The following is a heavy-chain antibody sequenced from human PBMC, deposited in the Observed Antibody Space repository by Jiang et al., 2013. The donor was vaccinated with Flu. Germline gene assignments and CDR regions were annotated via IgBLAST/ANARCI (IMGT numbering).Heavy chain of an antibody. Sequence: GAEVKKPGSSVKVSCKASGGTFSSYAISWVRQAPGQGLEWMGRIIPILGIANYAQKFQGRVTITADKSTSTAYMELSSLRSDDTAVYYCARAQWELRGFKYAFDIWGQGTMVTVSS. CDR3: ARAQWELRGFKYAFDI. D-gene: IGHD1-26*01. CDR2: IIPILGIA. J-gene: IGHJ3*02. V-gene: IGHV1-69*04. CDR1: GGTFSSYA.